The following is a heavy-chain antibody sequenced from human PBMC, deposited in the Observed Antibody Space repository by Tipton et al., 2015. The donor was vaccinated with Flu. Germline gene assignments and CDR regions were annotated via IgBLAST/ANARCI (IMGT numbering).Heavy chain of an antibody. CDR2: VHDSGRT. J-gene: IGHJ5*02. CDR3: ARVAAAGLRLDPNWLDP. CDR1: GGSISGYY. D-gene: IGHD6-13*01. V-gene: IGHV4-59*01. Sequence: TLSLTCSVSGGSISGYYWSWIRKPPGKGLQYIGYVHDSGRTNYNPSLKGRVSILVDTSKKEISLRLSSVTTADTAVYYCARVAAAGLRLDPNWLDPWGQGTLVTVSS.